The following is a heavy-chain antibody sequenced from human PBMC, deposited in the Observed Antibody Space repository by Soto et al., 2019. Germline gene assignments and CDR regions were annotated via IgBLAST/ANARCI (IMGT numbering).Heavy chain of an antibody. CDR3: ARESSSDGYNFYYFDY. D-gene: IGHD5-12*01. V-gene: IGHV1-69*13. CDR2: IIPIFGTA. Sequence: SVKVSCKASGGTFSSYAISWVRQAPGQGLEWMGGIIPIFGTANCAQKFQGRVTITADESTSTAYMELSSLRSEDTAVYYCARESSSDGYNFYYFDYWGQGTLVTVSS. J-gene: IGHJ4*02. CDR1: GGTFSSYA.